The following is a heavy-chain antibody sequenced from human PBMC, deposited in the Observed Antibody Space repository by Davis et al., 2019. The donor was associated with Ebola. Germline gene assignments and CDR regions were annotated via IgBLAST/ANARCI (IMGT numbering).Heavy chain of an antibody. CDR1: GFTLTKYA. D-gene: IGHD3-3*01. J-gene: IGHJ6*02. V-gene: IGHV1-3*01. CDR2: VHGGNGNT. CDR3: ARGIGFVDV. Sequence: ASVKVSCKASGFTLTKYAIHWVRQAPGQWLEWMGWVHGGNGNTKYSQRFQGRVTITTDTSASTVYMELSSLRSEDTAVYYCARGIGFVDVWGQGTTVTVSS.